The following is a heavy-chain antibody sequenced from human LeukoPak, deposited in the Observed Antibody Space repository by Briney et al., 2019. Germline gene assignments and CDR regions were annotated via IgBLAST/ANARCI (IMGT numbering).Heavy chain of an antibody. CDR3: ARGYSPTMRTTGNDY. CDR2: MNPKTGNT. D-gene: IGHD1-1*01. J-gene: IGHJ4*02. Sequence: ASVKVSCKASGYTFTNYAINWVRQAPGQGLEWMGWMNPKTGNTGYAQKFQGRVTMTRDTSINTAYLELYSLRSEDTAVYYCARGYSPTMRTTGNDYWGQGTLVTVSS. CDR1: GYTFTNYA. V-gene: IGHV1-8*02.